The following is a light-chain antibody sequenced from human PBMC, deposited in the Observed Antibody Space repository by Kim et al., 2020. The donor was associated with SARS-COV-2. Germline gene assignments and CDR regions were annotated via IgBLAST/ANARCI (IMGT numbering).Light chain of an antibody. CDR2: GAS. Sequence: EIVLTQSPGTLSLSPGESATLSCRASQSVISTYLAWYQQKPGQAPRLLIYGASSRATGIPDRFSGSGSGTDFTLTISRLEPEDFAVYYCQHYGYSSLMYTFGQGTKLGDQ. CDR3: QHYGYSSLMYT. V-gene: IGKV3-20*01. CDR1: QSVISTY. J-gene: IGKJ2*01.